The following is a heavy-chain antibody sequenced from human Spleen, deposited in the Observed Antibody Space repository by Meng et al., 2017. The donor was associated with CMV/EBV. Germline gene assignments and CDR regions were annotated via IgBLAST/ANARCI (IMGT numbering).Heavy chain of an antibody. D-gene: IGHD3/OR15-3a*01. CDR2: ISSSGSTI. Sequence: GESLKISCAASGFTFSDYYMSWIRQAPGKGLEWVSYISSSGSTIHYADSVKGRFTISRDNAKNSLYLQMNSLRAEDTAVYYCAKDGEWAFFGLNWFDPWGQGTLVTVSS. J-gene: IGHJ5*02. CDR1: GFTFSDYY. CDR3: AKDGEWAFFGLNWFDP. V-gene: IGHV3-11*01.